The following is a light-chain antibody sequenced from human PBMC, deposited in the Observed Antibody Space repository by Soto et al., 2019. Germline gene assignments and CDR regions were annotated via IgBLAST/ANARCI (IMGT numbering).Light chain of an antibody. Sequence: IVLTLSPGTLSLSPGERATLSCRASQSVSSNYLAWYQQKPGQGPRLLIFGASSRLTGIPDRFSGSGSGTDFTLTISRLEPEDVGVYYCQQYGSSPRTFGQGTKVEIK. V-gene: IGKV3-20*01. CDR2: GAS. J-gene: IGKJ2*02. CDR1: QSVSSNY. CDR3: QQYGSSPRT.